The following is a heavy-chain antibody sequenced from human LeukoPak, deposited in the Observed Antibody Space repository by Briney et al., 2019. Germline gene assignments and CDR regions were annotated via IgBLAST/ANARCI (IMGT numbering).Heavy chain of an antibody. CDR2: IYPGDSDT. D-gene: IGHD3-10*01. Sequence: GESLKISCKGSGYSFTSYSIGWVRQMRGKGLEWVGIIYPGDSDTRYSPSFPGQVTISADKSISTAYLQWSILKVSDADMYYCARSGQGRVVRNVIGSFDYWGQGTLVTVSS. J-gene: IGHJ4*02. V-gene: IGHV5-51*01. CDR1: GYSFTSYS. CDR3: ARSGQGRVVRNVIGSFDY.